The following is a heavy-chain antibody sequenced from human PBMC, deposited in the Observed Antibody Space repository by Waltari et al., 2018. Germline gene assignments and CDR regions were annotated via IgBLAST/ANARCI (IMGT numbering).Heavy chain of an antibody. J-gene: IGHJ4*02. CDR2: ISGSTGGT. Sequence: EVQLVESGGGLVQPGGSLRLSCAASGFTFSIYGMSWVRQAPGKGLEWVSSISGSTGGTYYADSVKGRFTISRDNSKNTLYLQMNSLRAEDTAVYYCAKRGVVLGATRTYYFDYWGQGILVTVSS. CDR3: AKRGVVLGATRTYYFDY. CDR1: GFTFSIYG. V-gene: IGHV3-23*04. D-gene: IGHD2-15*01.